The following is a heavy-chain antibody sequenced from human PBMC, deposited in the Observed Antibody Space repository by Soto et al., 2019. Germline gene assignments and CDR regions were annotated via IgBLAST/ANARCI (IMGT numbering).Heavy chain of an antibody. V-gene: IGHV3-73*01. CDR1: GFTVRGAA. CDR2: VRSRAKNYAT. D-gene: IGHD1-26*01. Sequence: PGCSLKLSCAASGFTVRGAAIHGVRQASGKGLEWVGRVRSRAKNYATGYGESVKGRFIISRDESKNMAYLQMSSLTAEDTAVYYCTRWETGMPQFDYWGQGTPVTVSS. CDR3: TRWETGMPQFDY. J-gene: IGHJ4*02.